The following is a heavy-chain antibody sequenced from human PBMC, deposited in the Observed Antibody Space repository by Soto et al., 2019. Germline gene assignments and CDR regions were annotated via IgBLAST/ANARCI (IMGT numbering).Heavy chain of an antibody. CDR3: ARDPIAAAGTLYYYYGMDV. J-gene: IGHJ6*02. D-gene: IGHD6-13*01. CDR1: GGSISSSSYY. V-gene: IGHV4-39*02. Sequence: SETLSLTCTVSGGSISSSSYYWGWIRKPPGKGLEWIGSIYYSGSTYYNPSLKSRVTISVDTSKNKFSLKLSSVTAADTSVYYCARDPIAAAGTLYYYYGMDVWGQGTTVT. CDR2: IYYSGST.